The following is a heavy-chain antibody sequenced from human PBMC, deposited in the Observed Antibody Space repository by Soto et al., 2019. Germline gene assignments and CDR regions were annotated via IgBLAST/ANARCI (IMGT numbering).Heavy chain of an antibody. CDR1: GGSISGSYYY. J-gene: IGHJ4*02. Sequence: SETLSLTCAVSGGSISGSYYYWGWLRQSPGKGPEWIGSVYYSGSTYYNPSLKSRVTISVDTSKNQFSLKLSSVTAADTAVYYCARKPVGYSSSYFDYWGQGTLVTVSS. CDR2: VYYSGST. CDR3: ARKPVGYSSSYFDY. V-gene: IGHV4-39*01. D-gene: IGHD6-13*01.